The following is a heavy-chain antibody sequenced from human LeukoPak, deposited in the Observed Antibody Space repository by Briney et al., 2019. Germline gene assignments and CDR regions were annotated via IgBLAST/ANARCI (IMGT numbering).Heavy chain of an antibody. J-gene: IGHJ4*02. CDR2: IYYSGST. Sequence: MSSETLSLTCTVSGGSISSSSYYWGWIRQPPGKGLEWIGSIYYSGSTYYNPSLKSRVTISVDTSKNQFSLKLSSVTAADTAVFYCARQTVGRWLQLTRLYYFDYCGQRTLVSVSS. D-gene: IGHD5-24*01. CDR3: ARQTVGRWLQLTRLYYFDY. CDR1: GGSISSSSYY. V-gene: IGHV4-39*01.